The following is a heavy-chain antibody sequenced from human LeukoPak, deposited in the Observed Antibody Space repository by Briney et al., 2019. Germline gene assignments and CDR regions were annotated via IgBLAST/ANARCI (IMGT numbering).Heavy chain of an antibody. CDR2: IYYSGST. CDR3: ATQTGSGQSIDY. Sequence: TSETLSLTCTVSGGSISSSSYYWGWIRQPPGKGLEWIGSIYYSGSTYYNPSLKSRVTISVDTSKNQFSLKLSSVTAADTAVYYCATQTGSGQSIDYWGQGTLVTVSS. V-gene: IGHV4-39*07. CDR1: GGSISSSSYY. D-gene: IGHD2-15*01. J-gene: IGHJ4*02.